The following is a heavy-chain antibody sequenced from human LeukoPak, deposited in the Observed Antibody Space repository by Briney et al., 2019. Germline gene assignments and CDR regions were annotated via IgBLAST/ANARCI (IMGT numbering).Heavy chain of an antibody. Sequence: GGSLRLSCAASGFSVSSNYMTWVRQALGKGLEWVSVIYSGGSTYYADSAKGRFAISRDDSKNTLYLQMNSLRAEDTAVYYCFSLTYDYWGQGTLVTVSS. CDR1: GFSVSSNY. CDR2: IYSGGST. CDR3: FSLTYDY. D-gene: IGHD4/OR15-4a*01. V-gene: IGHV3-53*01. J-gene: IGHJ4*02.